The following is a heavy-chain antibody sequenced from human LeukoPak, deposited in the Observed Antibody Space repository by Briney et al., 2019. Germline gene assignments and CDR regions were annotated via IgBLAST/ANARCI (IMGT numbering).Heavy chain of an antibody. CDR1: GGSISSYY. J-gene: IGHJ5*02. CDR3: ARHGTTGTNLNWFDP. V-gene: IGHV4-59*01. D-gene: IGHD1-1*01. CDR2: IYYSGST. Sequence: SETLSLTCTVSGGSISSYYWSWIRQPPGKGLEWIGYIYYSGSTNYNPSLKSRVTISVDTSKNQFSLKLSSVTAADTAVYYCARHGTTGTNLNWFDPWGQGTLVTVSS.